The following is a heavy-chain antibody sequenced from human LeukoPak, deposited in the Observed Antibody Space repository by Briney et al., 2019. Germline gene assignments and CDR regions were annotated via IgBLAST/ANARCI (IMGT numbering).Heavy chain of an antibody. CDR1: GFTFSSYG. Sequence: GGSLRLSCVASGFTFSSYGMHWVRQVAGKGLEWVAFIRHDGSNRYYADSVKGRFTISRDNSKNTLYLQMNSLGPEDAAVYYCARGLGGYYYDSSGHDYWGQGTLVTVSS. CDR3: ARGLGGYYYDSSGHDY. J-gene: IGHJ4*02. D-gene: IGHD3-22*01. V-gene: IGHV3-30*02. CDR2: IRHDGSNR.